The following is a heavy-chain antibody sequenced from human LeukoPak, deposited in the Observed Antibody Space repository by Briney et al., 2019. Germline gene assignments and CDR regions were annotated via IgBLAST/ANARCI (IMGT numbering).Heavy chain of an antibody. CDR1: GGTFSSYA. V-gene: IGHV1-69*05. CDR3: ARYHPPRAFDI. J-gene: IGHJ3*02. Sequence: ASVKVSCKASGGTFSSYAISWVRQAPGQGLEWMGGIIPIFGTANYAQKFQGRVAITTDESTSTAYMELSSLRSEDTAVYYCARYHPPRAFDIWGQGTMVTVSS. CDR2: IIPIFGTA.